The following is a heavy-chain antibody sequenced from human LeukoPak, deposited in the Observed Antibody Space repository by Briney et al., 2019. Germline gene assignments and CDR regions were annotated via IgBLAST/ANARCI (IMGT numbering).Heavy chain of an antibody. CDR3: AAHSSRYHFDY. Sequence: SETLSLTCTVSGGSISSYYWSWIRQPPGKGLEWIGYIYYSGSTNYNPSLKSRVTISVDTSKNQFSLKLSSVTAADTAVYYCAAHSSRYHFDYWGQGTLVTVSS. J-gene: IGHJ4*02. V-gene: IGHV4-59*08. CDR2: IYYSGST. D-gene: IGHD6-13*01. CDR1: GGSISSYY.